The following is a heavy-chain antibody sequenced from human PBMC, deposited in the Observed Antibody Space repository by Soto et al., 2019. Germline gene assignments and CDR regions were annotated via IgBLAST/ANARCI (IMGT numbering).Heavy chain of an antibody. CDR2: IKQDGSEM. J-gene: IGHJ4*02. Sequence: GGSLRLSCAASGFSFSSYWMSWVRQAPGKGLEWVAVIKQDGSEMSLVGSVKVRFTISRDNAKNSLYLQMNSLRAEDTALYFCASHSNRRLDYWGQGTLVTVSS. CDR3: ASHSNRRLDY. CDR1: GFSFSSYW. V-gene: IGHV3-7*01.